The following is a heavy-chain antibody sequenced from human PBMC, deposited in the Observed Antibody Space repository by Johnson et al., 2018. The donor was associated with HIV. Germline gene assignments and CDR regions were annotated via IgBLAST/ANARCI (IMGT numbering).Heavy chain of an antibody. CDR2: IYTGGST. V-gene: IGHV3-53*01. Sequence: VQLVESGGGLIQPGGSLRLSCAASGFTVSSNYMSWVRQAPGKGMEWISVIYTGGSTYYADSVKGRFTISRDNSKNTLYLQMNSLRAEDTAVYYCARDGQLGAFDIWGQGTMVTVSS. CDR1: GFTVSSNY. J-gene: IGHJ3*02. D-gene: IGHD1-1*01. CDR3: ARDGQLGAFDI.